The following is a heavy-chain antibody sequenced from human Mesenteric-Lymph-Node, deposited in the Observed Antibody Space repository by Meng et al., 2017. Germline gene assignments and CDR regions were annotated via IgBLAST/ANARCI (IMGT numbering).Heavy chain of an antibody. CDR1: GASIPSGASS. CDR2: IYHGVTI. V-gene: IGHV4-30-2*01. CDR3: AREAGRDGYATPKFDY. J-gene: IGHJ4*02. D-gene: IGHD5-24*01. Sequence: GSGFLLGRASPSLSLPCGLSGASIPSGASSWTWLPPPPGQGLEWIGYIYHGVTIYYTPSLRSRVTISVDKSRNQFSLKLISATAADTAVYYCAREAGRDGYATPKFDYWGQGTLVTVSS.